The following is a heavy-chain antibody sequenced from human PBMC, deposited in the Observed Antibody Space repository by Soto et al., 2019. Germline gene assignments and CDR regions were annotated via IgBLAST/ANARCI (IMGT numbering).Heavy chain of an antibody. Sequence: SETLSLTCTVSGGSISSGDYYWSWIRQPPGKGLEWIGYIYYSGSTYYSPSLKSRVTISVDTSKNQFSLKLSSVTAADTAVYYCASSRGYSYGWWGQGTLVTVSS. CDR3: ASSRGYSYGW. D-gene: IGHD5-18*01. J-gene: IGHJ4*02. CDR1: GGSISSGDYY. V-gene: IGHV4-30-4*01. CDR2: IYYSGST.